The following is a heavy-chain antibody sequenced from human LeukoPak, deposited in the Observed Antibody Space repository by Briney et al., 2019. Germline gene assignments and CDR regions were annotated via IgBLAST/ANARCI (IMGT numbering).Heavy chain of an antibody. CDR2: INPNSGGT. J-gene: IGHJ6*02. Sequence: ASVKVSCKASGYTXTGYYMHWVRQAPGQGLEWMGWINPNSGGTNYAQKFQGRVTMTRDTSISTAYMELSRLRSDDTAVYYCASPPPGCSSTSCPKGYYYYGMDVWGQGTTVTVSS. CDR1: GYTXTGYY. V-gene: IGHV1-2*02. D-gene: IGHD2-2*01. CDR3: ASPPPGCSSTSCPKGYYYYGMDV.